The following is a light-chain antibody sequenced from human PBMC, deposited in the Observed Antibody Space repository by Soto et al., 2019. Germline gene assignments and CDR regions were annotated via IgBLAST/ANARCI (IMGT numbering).Light chain of an antibody. CDR2: LGS. CDR3: MQALQTPPWT. Sequence: DIVMTQSPLSLPVTPGEPASISRRSSQSLLHSNGYNYLDWYLQKPGQSPQLLIYLGSNRASGVPDRFSGSGSGTDFTLKISRVEAEDVGVYYCMQALQTPPWTFGQGTKVDIK. V-gene: IGKV2-28*01. CDR1: QSLLHSNGYNY. J-gene: IGKJ1*01.